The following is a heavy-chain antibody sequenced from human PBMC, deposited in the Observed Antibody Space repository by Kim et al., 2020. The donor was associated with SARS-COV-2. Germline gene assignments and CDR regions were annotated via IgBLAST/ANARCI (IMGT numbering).Heavy chain of an antibody. V-gene: IGHV3-23*01. D-gene: IGHD1-7*01. Sequence: DTVKGRFTISKDNSRNTLYLHMNNLSAEDTAVYYCAKYVYKWNFDALDVWGQGTTVTVSS. J-gene: IGHJ6*01. CDR3: AKYVYKWNFDALDV.